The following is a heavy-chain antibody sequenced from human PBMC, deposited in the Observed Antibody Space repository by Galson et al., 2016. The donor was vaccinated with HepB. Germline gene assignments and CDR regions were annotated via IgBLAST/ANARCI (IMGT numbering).Heavy chain of an antibody. CDR1: GFSFSSYA. CDR3: ATVSGPLDY. V-gene: IGHV3-30*03. Sequence: SLRLSCAASGFSFSSYALHWVRQAPGKGLEWVAVISYDGSDKYYSDSVRGQFTISRDNSKNMLYLQMNSLRAEDTAFYYCATVSGPLDYWGQGTLVTVSS. CDR2: ISYDGSDK. J-gene: IGHJ4*02. D-gene: IGHD3-16*01.